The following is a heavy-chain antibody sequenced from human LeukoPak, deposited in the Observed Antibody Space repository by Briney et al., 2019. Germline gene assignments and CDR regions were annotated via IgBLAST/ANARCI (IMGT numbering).Heavy chain of an antibody. CDR3: ARGRTLYGDHAFDI. V-gene: IGHV3-53*01. D-gene: IGHD4-17*01. J-gene: IGHJ3*02. CDR1: GFTFSSYA. CDR2: IYSDNT. Sequence: GGSLRLSCAASGFTFSSYAMHWVRQAPGKGLEWVSFIYSDNTHYSDSVKGRFTISRDNSKNTLYLQMNSLRAEDTAVYYCARGRTLYGDHAFDIWGQGTMVTVSS.